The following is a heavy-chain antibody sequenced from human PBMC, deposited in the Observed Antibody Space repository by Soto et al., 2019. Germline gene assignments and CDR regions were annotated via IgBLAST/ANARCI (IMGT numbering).Heavy chain of an antibody. CDR1: GGSISSGGYY. CDR3: ARDSGRRWPENDY. D-gene: IGHD2-15*01. CDR2: IYYSGST. J-gene: IGHJ4*02. V-gene: IGHV4-31*03. Sequence: LSLTCTVSGGSISSGGYYWSWIRQHPGKGLEWIGYIYYSGSTYYNPSLKSRVTISVDTSKNQFSLKLSSVTAADTAVYYCARDSGRRWPENDYWGQGTLVTVS.